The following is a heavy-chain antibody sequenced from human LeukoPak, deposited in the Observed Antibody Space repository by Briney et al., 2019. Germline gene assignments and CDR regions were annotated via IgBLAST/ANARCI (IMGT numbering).Heavy chain of an antibody. V-gene: IGHV1-24*01. CDR3: ATPARSGYRRDAFDI. Sequence: GASVKVSCEVSGYTLTELSMHWGRQAPGKGLEWMGGFDPEDGETIYAQKFQGRVTMTEDTSTDTAYMELSSLRSEDTAVYYCATPARSGYRRDAFDIWGQGTMVTVSS. CDR2: FDPEDGET. J-gene: IGHJ3*02. CDR1: GYTLTELS. D-gene: IGHD3-22*01.